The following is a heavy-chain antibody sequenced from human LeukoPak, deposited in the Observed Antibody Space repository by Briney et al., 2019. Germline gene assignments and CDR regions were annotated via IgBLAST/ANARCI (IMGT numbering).Heavy chain of an antibody. D-gene: IGHD3-16*01. V-gene: IGHV4-59*08. J-gene: IGHJ4*02. CDR2: IYYSGST. CDR3: ASWGSRGYFDY. Sequence: PSETLSLTCTVSGGSIRSYYWSWIRQPPGKGLEWIGYIYYSGSTNYNPSLKSRVTISADTSKNKFSLKLSSVTAADTAVYYCASWGSRGYFDYWGQGTLVTVSS. CDR1: GGSIRSYY.